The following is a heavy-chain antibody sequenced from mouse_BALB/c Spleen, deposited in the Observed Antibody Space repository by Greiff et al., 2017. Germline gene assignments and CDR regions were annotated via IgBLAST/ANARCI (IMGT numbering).Heavy chain of an antibody. CDR3: ARASYGYGWYFDV. J-gene: IGHJ1*01. D-gene: IGHD1-2*01. CDR2: IRNKANGYTT. CDR1: GFTFTDYY. Sequence: EVKVVESGGGLVQPGGSLRLSCATSGFTFTDYYMSWVRQPPGKALEWLGFIRNKANGYTTEYSASVKGRFTISRDNSQSILYLQMNTLRAEDSATYYCARASYGYGWYFDVWGAGTTVTVSS. V-gene: IGHV7-3*02.